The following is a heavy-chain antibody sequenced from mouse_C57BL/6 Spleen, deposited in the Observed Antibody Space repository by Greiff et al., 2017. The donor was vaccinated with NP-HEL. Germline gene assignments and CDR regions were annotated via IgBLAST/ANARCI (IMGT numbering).Heavy chain of an antibody. D-gene: IGHD2-4*01. CDR1: GFTFSDYY. J-gene: IGHJ1*03. CDR3: ARIRLLYWYFDV. Sequence: EVMLVESEGGLVQPGSSMKLSCTASGFTFSDYYMAWVRQVPEKGLEWVANINYDGSSTYYLDSLKSRFIISRDNAKNILYLQMSSLKSEDTATYYCARIRLLYWYFDVWGTGTTVTVSS. V-gene: IGHV5-16*01. CDR2: INYDGSST.